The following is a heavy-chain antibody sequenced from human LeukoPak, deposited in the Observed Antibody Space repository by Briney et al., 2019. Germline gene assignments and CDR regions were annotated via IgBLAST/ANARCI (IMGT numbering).Heavy chain of an antibody. CDR1: GFTFDDYG. CDR3: ARAGGSRYYYAMDV. J-gene: IGHJ6*02. CDR2: ISWNSDSV. D-gene: IGHD3-16*01. Sequence: GGSLRLSCAASGFTFDDYGMHWVRQAPGKGLEWVSGISWNSDSVSYADSVKGRFTISRDNAENSLYLQMNSLRAEDTAFYYCARAGGSRYYYAMDVWGQGTTVTVSS. V-gene: IGHV3-9*01.